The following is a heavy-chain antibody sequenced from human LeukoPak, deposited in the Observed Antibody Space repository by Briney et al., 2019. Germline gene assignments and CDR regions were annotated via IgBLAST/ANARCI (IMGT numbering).Heavy chain of an antibody. J-gene: IGHJ4*02. D-gene: IGHD6-19*01. CDR3: ARRGAPAGYSSDGFDY. CDR1: GFTFSSYS. V-gene: IGHV3-21*01. CDR2: ISSSSSYI. Sequence: PGGSLRLSCAASGFTFSSYSMNWVRQAPGKGLEWVSSISSSSSYIYYADSVKGRFTISRDNAKNSLYLQMNSLRAEDTAVYYCARRGAPAGYSSDGFDYWGQGTLVTVSS.